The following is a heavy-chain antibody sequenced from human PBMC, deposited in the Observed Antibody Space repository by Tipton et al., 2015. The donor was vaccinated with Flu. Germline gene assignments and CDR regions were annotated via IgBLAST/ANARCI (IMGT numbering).Heavy chain of an antibody. J-gene: IGHJ4*02. CDR2: IYASGVT. V-gene: IGHV4-4*07. CDR3: TRDPLFNPFMVRGIIVDS. D-gene: IGHD3-10*01. Sequence: TLSLTCTVSGGSMSNNFWSWFRQPAEKGLEWIGRIYASGVTNYNPSLKSRVTMSIDTSKNQFSLRLSSVTAADTAVYYCTRDPLFNPFMVRGIIVDSWGQGTLVAVSS. CDR1: GGSMSNNF.